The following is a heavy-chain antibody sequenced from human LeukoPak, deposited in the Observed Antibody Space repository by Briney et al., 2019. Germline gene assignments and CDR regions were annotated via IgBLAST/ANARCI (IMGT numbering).Heavy chain of an antibody. D-gene: IGHD6-19*01. CDR2: IKSTVDSGTT. CDR1: GFTFSSYW. J-gene: IGHJ3*02. V-gene: IGHV3-15*01. Sequence: PGGSLRLSCAASGFTFSSYWMSWVRQAPGKGLEWVGRIKSTVDSGTTDYAAPVKGRFTVSRDDSKNTVYLEMKSLKTEDTAVYYCTTGGNVIVAGTRAFDIWGQGTMVTVSS. CDR3: TTGGNVIVAGTRAFDI.